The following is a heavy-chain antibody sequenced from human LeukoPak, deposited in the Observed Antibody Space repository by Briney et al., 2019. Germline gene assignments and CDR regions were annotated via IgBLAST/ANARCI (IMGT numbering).Heavy chain of an antibody. V-gene: IGHV3-7*01. CDR2: IKQDGGEK. J-gene: IGHJ3*02. CDR1: GFTFSSYW. D-gene: IGHD3-22*01. Sequence: GGSLRLSCAASGFTFSSYWMSWVRQAPGKGLEWVANIKQDGGEKYYVDSVKGRFTISRDNAKNSLYLQMNSLRAEDTAVYYCARESEDYYDSSGFDIWGQGTMVTVSS. CDR3: ARESEDYYDSSGFDI.